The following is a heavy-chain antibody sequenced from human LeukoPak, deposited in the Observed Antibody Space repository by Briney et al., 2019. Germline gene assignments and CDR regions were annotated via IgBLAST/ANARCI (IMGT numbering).Heavy chain of an antibody. V-gene: IGHV3-23*01. J-gene: IGHJ4*02. D-gene: IGHD5-24*01. Sequence: GGSLRLSCAASGFTFSTYAMSWVRQAPGKGLEWVSGISGSGTGGRTYYADSVKGRFTISRDNSKNTLYLQINSLRDEDTAVYYCAKDDAWLQYNDWGQGTLVTVSS. CDR3: AKDDAWLQYND. CDR2: ISGSGTGGRT. CDR1: GFTFSTYA.